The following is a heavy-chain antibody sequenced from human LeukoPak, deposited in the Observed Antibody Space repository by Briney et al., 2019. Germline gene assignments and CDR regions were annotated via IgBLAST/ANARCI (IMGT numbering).Heavy chain of an antibody. Sequence: PSETLSLTCTVSGGSISSSSYYWGWIRQPPGKWLEWIGSIYYSGSTYYNPSLKSRVTISVDTSKNQFSLKLSSVTAADTAVYYCARDSSGYYYSPGSLDYWGQGTLVTVSS. J-gene: IGHJ4*02. CDR2: IYYSGST. D-gene: IGHD3-22*01. V-gene: IGHV4-39*01. CDR3: ARDSSGYYYSPGSLDY. CDR1: GGSISSSSYY.